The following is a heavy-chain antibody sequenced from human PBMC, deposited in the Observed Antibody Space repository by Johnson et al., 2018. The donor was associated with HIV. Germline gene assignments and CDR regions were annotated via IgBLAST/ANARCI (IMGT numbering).Heavy chain of an antibody. D-gene: IGHD6-19*01. CDR2: ISYDGSNK. CDR3: AGQVRAFDI. Sequence: QVQLVESGGGVVQPGRSLRLSCAASGFTFSSFDMHWVRQAPGKGLEWVALISYDGSNKYYADSVKGRFTISRYNSMHTMYLQMNSLRAEDTAVYYCAGQVRAFDIWGQGTMVTVSS. CDR1: GFTFSSFD. J-gene: IGHJ3*02. V-gene: IGHV3-30*04.